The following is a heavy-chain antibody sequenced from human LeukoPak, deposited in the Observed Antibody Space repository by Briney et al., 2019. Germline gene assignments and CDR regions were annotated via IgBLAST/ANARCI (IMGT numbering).Heavy chain of an antibody. Sequence: GGSLRLSCAASGFTVTNNDMNWVRQAPGKGLEWASVIYSGGSTYFADSVKGRFTISRDNSKNTLSLQMNSLRAEDTAVYYCARDLISGPATHDSWGQGALVTVSS. D-gene: IGHD2-15*01. CDR3: ARDLISGPATHDS. V-gene: IGHV3-66*01. CDR2: IYSGGST. J-gene: IGHJ4*02. CDR1: GFTVTNND.